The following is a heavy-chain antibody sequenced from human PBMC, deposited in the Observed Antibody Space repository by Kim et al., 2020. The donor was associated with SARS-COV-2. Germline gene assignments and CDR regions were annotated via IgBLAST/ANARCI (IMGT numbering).Heavy chain of an antibody. CDR1: GGSISSSSYY. Sequence: SETLSLTCTVSGGSISSSSYYWGWIRQPPGKGLEWIGSIYYSGSTYYNPSLKSRVTISVDTSKNQFSLKLSSVTAADTAVYYCARHRIAAAGYDYWGQGTRVTVSS. CDR2: IYYSGST. J-gene: IGHJ4*02. D-gene: IGHD6-13*01. CDR3: ARHRIAAAGYDY. V-gene: IGHV4-39*01.